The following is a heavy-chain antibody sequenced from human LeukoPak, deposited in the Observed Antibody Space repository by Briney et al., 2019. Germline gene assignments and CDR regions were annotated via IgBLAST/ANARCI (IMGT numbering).Heavy chain of an antibody. V-gene: IGHV3-11*01. Sequence: GGPLRLSCAASGFTFSDYYMSWIRQAPGKGLEWVSYISSSGSTIYYADSVKGRFTISRDNAKNSLYLQMNSLRAEDTAVYYCARDKTAMVNFDYRGQGTLVTVSS. CDR3: ARDKTAMVNFDY. CDR2: ISSSGSTI. J-gene: IGHJ4*02. CDR1: GFTFSDYY. D-gene: IGHD5-18*01.